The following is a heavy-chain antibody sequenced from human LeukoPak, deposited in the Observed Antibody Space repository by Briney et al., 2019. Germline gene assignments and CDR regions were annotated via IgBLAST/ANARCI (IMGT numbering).Heavy chain of an antibody. CDR3: VVGASPGY. J-gene: IGHJ4*02. CDR1: GFTFSSYA. CDR2: ISYDGSNK. V-gene: IGHV3-30-3*01. D-gene: IGHD4/OR15-4a*01. Sequence: PGGSLRLSCAASGFTFSSYAMHWVRQAPGRGLEWVAVISYDGSNKYYADSVKGRFTISRDNSKNTLYLQMNSLRAEDTAVYYCVVGASPGYWGQGTLVTVSS.